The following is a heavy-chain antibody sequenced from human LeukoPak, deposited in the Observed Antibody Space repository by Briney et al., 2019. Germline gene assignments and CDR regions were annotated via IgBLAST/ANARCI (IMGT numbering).Heavy chain of an antibody. Sequence: SETQSLTCTVSGGSISSSSYYWGWIRQPPGTGLEWIGSIYYSGSTYYNPSLKSRVTISVDTSKNQFSLKLSSVTSADTAVYYCASTYSGSYYGAFDIWGQGTMVTVSS. D-gene: IGHD1-26*01. J-gene: IGHJ3*02. CDR1: GGSISSSSYY. CDR3: ASTYSGSYYGAFDI. V-gene: IGHV4-39*01. CDR2: IYYSGST.